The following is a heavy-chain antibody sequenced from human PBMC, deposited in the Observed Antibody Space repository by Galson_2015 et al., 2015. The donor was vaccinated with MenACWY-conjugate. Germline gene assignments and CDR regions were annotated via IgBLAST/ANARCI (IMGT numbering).Heavy chain of an antibody. J-gene: IGHJ6*02. D-gene: IGHD3-3*01. CDR2: IIPIFPGA. CDR3: ARLAGEFWSGYNISFYYGLDV. Sequence: SVKVSCKASGGTFSNYAISWVRQAPGQGLEWMGGIIPIFPGADYAQNFQGRVTITADESTSTAYMELSSLRSEDTAVYYCARLAGEFWSGYNISFYYGLDVWGQGTTVTVSS. CDR1: GGTFSNYA. V-gene: IGHV1-69*13.